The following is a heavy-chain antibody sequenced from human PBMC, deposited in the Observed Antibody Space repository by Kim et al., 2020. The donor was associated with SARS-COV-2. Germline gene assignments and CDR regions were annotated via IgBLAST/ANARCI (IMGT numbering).Heavy chain of an antibody. D-gene: IGHD3-10*01. Sequence: ASVKVSCKASGYTFTSYYMHWVRQAPGQGLEWMGIINPSGGSTSYAQKFQGRVTMTRDTSTSTVYMELSSMRSEDTAVYYCAREQKAGLLWFGEVSSIGAFHIWGQGKMVTVSS. CDR3: AREQKAGLLWFGEVSSIGAFHI. J-gene: IGHJ3*02. CDR2: INPSGGST. V-gene: IGHV1-46*01. CDR1: GYTFTSYY.